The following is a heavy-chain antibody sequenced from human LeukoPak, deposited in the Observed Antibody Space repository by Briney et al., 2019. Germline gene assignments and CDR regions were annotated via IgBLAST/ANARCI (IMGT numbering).Heavy chain of an antibody. Sequence: SETLSLTCTVSGGSISSSSYYWGWIRQPPGKGLEWIGSIYYSGSTYYNPSLKSRVTISVDTSKNQFSLKLSSVTAADTAVYYCARRSSSWYDHWFDPWGQGTLVTVSS. J-gene: IGHJ5*02. CDR2: IYYSGST. V-gene: IGHV4-39*01. D-gene: IGHD6-13*01. CDR1: GGSISSSSYY. CDR3: ARRSSSWYDHWFDP.